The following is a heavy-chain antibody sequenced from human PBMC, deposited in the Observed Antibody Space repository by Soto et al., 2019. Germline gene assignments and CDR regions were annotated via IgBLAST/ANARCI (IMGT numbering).Heavy chain of an antibody. J-gene: IGHJ6*04. D-gene: IGHD2-15*01. Sequence: LRLSCAASGFTFISYAMSWVRQAPVKGLEWVSAISGSGGSTYYADSVKGRFTISRDNSKNTMYLQMNSLRAEDTAVYYCAKSGWSCSGGSCYDNYYYGMDDRGAGTTINVSX. CDR1: GFTFISYA. CDR3: AKSGWSCSGGSCYDNYYYGMDD. CDR2: ISGSGGST. V-gene: IGHV3-23*01.